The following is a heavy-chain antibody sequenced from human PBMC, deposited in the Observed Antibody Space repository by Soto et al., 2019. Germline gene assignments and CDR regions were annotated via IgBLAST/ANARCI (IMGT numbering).Heavy chain of an antibody. D-gene: IGHD6-6*01. CDR2: ISGSGGST. J-gene: IGHJ6*02. Sequence: PGGSLRLSCAASGFPFSSYAMSWVRKDPGKGLEWVSAISGSGGSTYYADSVKGRFTISRDNSKNTLYLQMNSLRAEDTAIYYCAKTYSSSSLYYYYGMDVWGQGTTVTVSS. CDR1: GFPFSSYA. CDR3: AKTYSSSSLYYYYGMDV. V-gene: IGHV3-23*01.